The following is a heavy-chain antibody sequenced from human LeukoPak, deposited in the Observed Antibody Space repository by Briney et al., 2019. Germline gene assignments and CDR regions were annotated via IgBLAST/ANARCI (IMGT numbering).Heavy chain of an antibody. CDR3: ARVLKYDSSGYYGY. Sequence: ASVKVSCTASGYTFTSYGISWVRQAPGQGLEWMGWISAYNGNTNYAQKLQGRVTMTTDTSTSTAYMELRSLRSDDTAVYYCARVLKYDSSGYYGYWGQGTLVTVSS. J-gene: IGHJ4*02. D-gene: IGHD3-22*01. CDR2: ISAYNGNT. CDR1: GYTFTSYG. V-gene: IGHV1-18*01.